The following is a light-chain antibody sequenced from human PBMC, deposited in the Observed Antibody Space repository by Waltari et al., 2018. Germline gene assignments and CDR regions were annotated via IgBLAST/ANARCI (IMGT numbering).Light chain of an antibody. CDR1: VLGRKY. CDR2: KDM. CDR3: YAATDNNRV. V-gene: IGLV3-27*01. Sequence: SYELTQPSSVSVSPGQPARITCSGDVLGRKYARWFQQKPGQAPVLVIYKDMERPSGIPERFSGSSSGTTVTLTINVAQVVDEADYYCYAATDNNRVFGGGTKLIVL. J-gene: IGLJ3*02.